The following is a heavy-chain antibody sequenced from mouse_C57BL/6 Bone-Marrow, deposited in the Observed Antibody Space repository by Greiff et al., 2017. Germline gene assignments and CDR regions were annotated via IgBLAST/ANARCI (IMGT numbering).Heavy chain of an antibody. CDR2: IDPENGDT. Sequence: EVQLQQSGAELVRPGASVKLSCTASGFNIKDDYMHWVKQRPEQGLEWIGWIDPENGDTEYASKFQGKATITADPSSNTAYLQLSSLTSEDTAVYYCTTEVYDGNYESAYWGQGTLVTVSA. D-gene: IGHD2-1*01. CDR1: GFNIKDDY. J-gene: IGHJ3*01. CDR3: TTEVYDGNYESAY. V-gene: IGHV14-4*01.